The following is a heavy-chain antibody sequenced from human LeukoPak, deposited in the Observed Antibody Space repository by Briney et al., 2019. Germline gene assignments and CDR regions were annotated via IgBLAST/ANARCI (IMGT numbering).Heavy chain of an antibody. Sequence: SETLSLTCTVSGGSISSGGYYWSWIRQPPGKGLEWIGYIYHSGSTYYHPSLKSRVTISIDMSKKQFSLKLSSVTAADTAVYYCARAPAVVVPAARSGTWFGSYFDYWGQGTLVTVSS. D-gene: IGHD2-2*01. CDR1: GGSISSGGYY. CDR3: ARAPAVVVPAARSGTWFGSYFDY. CDR2: IYHSGST. V-gene: IGHV4-30-2*01. J-gene: IGHJ4*02.